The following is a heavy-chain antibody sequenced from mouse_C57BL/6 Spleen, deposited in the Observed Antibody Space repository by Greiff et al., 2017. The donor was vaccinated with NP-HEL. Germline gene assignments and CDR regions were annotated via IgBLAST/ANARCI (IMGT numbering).Heavy chain of an antibody. V-gene: IGHV1-64*01. CDR3: ARTGLITTVVASYYFDY. CDR2: IHPNSGST. D-gene: IGHD1-1*01. J-gene: IGHJ2*01. CDR1: GYTFPSYW. Sequence: QVQLQQPGAELVKPGASVKLSCKASGYTFPSYWMHWVKQRPGPGLEWIGMIHPNSGSTNYNEKFKSKATLTVDKSSSTAYMQLSSLTSEDSAVYYCARTGLITTVVASYYFDYWGQGTTLTVSS.